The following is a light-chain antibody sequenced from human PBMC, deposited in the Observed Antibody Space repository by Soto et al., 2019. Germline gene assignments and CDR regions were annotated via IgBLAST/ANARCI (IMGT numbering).Light chain of an antibody. Sequence: DIQMTQSPSTLSASVGDRVSITCRASQSISRQLAWYQQKPGQASNLLIYKASNLETGVPSRFTGSGSGREFTITLSSVQPDDLATYNCQQYHSDWTFRQTTK. CDR1: QSISRQ. CDR3: QQYHSDWT. J-gene: IGKJ1*01. CDR2: KAS. V-gene: IGKV1-5*03.